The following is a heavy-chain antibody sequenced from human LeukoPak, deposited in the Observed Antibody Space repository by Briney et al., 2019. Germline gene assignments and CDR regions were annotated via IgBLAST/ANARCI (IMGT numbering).Heavy chain of an antibody. V-gene: IGHV4-39*07. J-gene: IGHJ4*02. CDR3: ASGGSDYVWGSYRPFDY. Sequence: PSETLSLTCTVSGGSISSSSYYWGWIRQPPGKGLEWIGSIYYSGSTYYNPSLRGRVTISVDTSKNQFSLKLSSVTAADTAVYYCASGGSDYVWGSYRPFDYWGQGTLVTVSP. D-gene: IGHD3-16*02. CDR1: GGSISSSSYY. CDR2: IYYSGST.